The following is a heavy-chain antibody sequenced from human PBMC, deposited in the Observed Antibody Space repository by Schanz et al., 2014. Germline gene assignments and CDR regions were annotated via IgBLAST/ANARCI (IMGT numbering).Heavy chain of an antibody. V-gene: IGHV1-69*04. Sequence: VQLEQSGAEVKKPGSSVKVSCKASGGTFSSFGINWVRQAPGQGLEWMGRIIPILGLAKYEQKFQDKVTITADTSTATAYKELSGLRSDDTAVYYCARDRLECGAECYSVEVFQIWGQGTLVIVSS. CDR3: ARDRLECGAECYSVEVFQI. CDR1: GGTFSSFG. CDR2: IIPILGLA. D-gene: IGHD2-21*01. J-gene: IGHJ1*01.